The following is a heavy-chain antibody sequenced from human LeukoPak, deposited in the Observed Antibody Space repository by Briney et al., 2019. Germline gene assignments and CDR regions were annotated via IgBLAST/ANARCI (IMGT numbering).Heavy chain of an antibody. CDR2: INPNNGGT. CDR1: GYTFTGYH. J-gene: IGHJ5*02. Sequence: ASVKVSCKACGYTFTGYHLHWVRQGPGQGPEWMGWINPNNGGTYYAQTFQGRVTMTRDTSISTAYMEVSRLRSDDTAIYYCARHVAASVWFDPWGQGTLVTVSS. D-gene: IGHD2-21*01. CDR3: ARHVAASVWFDP. V-gene: IGHV1-2*02.